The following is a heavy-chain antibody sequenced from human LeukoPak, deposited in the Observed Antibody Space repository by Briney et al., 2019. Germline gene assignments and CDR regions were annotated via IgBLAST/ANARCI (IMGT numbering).Heavy chain of an antibody. V-gene: IGHV3-23*01. Sequence: GGSLRLSCAASGFTFSNYAMNWVRQAPGKGLEWVSAISGSGGNTYYADSVKGRFTISRDNSKNTLYLQMNTLRAEDTAVYYCAKGDNSGSYNWFDPWGQGTLVTVSS. D-gene: IGHD1-26*01. CDR1: GFTFSNYA. CDR2: ISGSGGNT. J-gene: IGHJ5*02. CDR3: AKGDNSGSYNWFDP.